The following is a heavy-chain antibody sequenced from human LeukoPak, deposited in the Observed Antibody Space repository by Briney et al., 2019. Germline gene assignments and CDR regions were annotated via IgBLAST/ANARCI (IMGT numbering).Heavy chain of an antibody. CDR3: AKGHRLKMATITTVLYYMDV. CDR1: GFTFSSYA. D-gene: IGHD5-24*01. Sequence: PGGSLRLSCAASGFTFSSYAMSWVRQAPGKGLEWVSAISGSGGSTYYADSVKGRFTISRDNSKNTLYLQMNSLRAEGTAVYYCAKGHRLKMATITTVLYYMDVWGKGTTVTVSS. J-gene: IGHJ6*03. V-gene: IGHV3-23*01. CDR2: ISGSGGST.